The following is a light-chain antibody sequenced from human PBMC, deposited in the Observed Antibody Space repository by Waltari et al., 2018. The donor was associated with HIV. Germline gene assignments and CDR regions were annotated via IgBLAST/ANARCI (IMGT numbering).Light chain of an antibody. CDR3: AVWDDSLRSVL. Sequence: QSVLTQPPSASGTPGQRVNISCSGGSSNIGRNPVNWYRQFQGQAPKLLIYTNIQRPSGVPDRFSGSKSGTSASLAISGLQSEDEADFYCAVWDDSLRSVLFGGGTRLTVL. CDR2: TNI. CDR1: SSNIGRNP. V-gene: IGLV1-44*01. J-gene: IGLJ3*02.